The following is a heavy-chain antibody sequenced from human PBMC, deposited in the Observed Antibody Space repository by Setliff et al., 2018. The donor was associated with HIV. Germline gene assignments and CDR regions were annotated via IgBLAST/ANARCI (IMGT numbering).Heavy chain of an antibody. CDR3: ARGRYYYDSSGYYPLDY. CDR2: INPNSGGT. Sequence: ASVKVSCKASGYTFTNYGISWVRQAPGQGLEWMGWINPNSGGTNYAQKFQGWVTMTRDTSISTAYMELSRLRSDDTAVYYCARGRYYYDSSGYYPLDYWGQGTLVTVAS. J-gene: IGHJ4*02. CDR1: GYTFTNYG. V-gene: IGHV1-2*04. D-gene: IGHD3-22*01.